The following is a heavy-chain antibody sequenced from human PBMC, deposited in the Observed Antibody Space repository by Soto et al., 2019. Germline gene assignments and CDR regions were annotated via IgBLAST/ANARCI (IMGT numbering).Heavy chain of an antibody. Sequence: EVQLVESGGGLVQPGGSLRLSCVASGFTFRNFWMGWLRQTPEKGLEWVANIKPDGSEKYYVDSVKGRFTISRDHAKNSLYLQMNSLRAEDTAVYYCARENYFDYWGQGTLVTVSS. CDR3: ARENYFDY. V-gene: IGHV3-7*04. CDR2: IKPDGSEK. CDR1: GFTFRNFW. J-gene: IGHJ4*02.